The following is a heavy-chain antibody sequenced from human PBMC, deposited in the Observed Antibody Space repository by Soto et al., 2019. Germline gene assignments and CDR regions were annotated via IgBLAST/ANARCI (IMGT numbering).Heavy chain of an antibody. V-gene: IGHV3-30*18. CDR2: ISSDGSNK. Sequence: LRLSCAASGFTFSSYGMHWVRQARGKGLRWVAVISSDGSNKYHVDSVKGRFAISRDNSKNMLYLQMNSLRAEDTAVYYCAKDQHYDTRGHHYEDNYWGQGTWVNVSS. CDR1: GFTFSSYG. J-gene: IGHJ4*02. CDR3: AKDQHYDTRGHHYEDNY. D-gene: IGHD3-22*01.